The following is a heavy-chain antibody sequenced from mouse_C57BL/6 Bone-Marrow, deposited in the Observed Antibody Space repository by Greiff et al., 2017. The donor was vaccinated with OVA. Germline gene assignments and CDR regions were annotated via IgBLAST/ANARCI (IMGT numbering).Heavy chain of an antibody. D-gene: IGHD1-1*01. CDR3: AREGGYYGSSYVYWYFDV. CDR1: GYSFTDYN. V-gene: IGHV1-39*01. J-gene: IGHJ1*03. CDR2: INPNYGTT. Sequence: EVQLQQSGPELVKPGASVKISCKASGYSFTDYNMNWVKQSNGKSLEWIGVINPNYGTTSYNQKFKGKATLTVDQSSSTAYMQLNSLTSEDSAGYYCAREGGYYGSSYVYWYFDVWGTGTTVTVSS.